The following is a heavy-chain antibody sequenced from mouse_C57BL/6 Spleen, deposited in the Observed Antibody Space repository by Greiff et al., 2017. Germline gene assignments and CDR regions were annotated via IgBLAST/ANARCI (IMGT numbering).Heavy chain of an antibody. J-gene: IGHJ1*03. CDR3: AKRGSCGSNWYFDV. V-gene: IGHV2-9*01. CDR2: IWGGGST. CDR1: GFSLTSYG. Sequence: VQRVESGPGLVAPSQSLSLTCTVSGFSLTSYGVDWVRQPPGKGLEWLGVIWGGGSTNYNSAHMSRLSISKDNSKSQVFLKMNSLQTDDTAMYYCAKRGSCGSNWYFDVWGTGTTVTVSS. D-gene: IGHD1-1*01.